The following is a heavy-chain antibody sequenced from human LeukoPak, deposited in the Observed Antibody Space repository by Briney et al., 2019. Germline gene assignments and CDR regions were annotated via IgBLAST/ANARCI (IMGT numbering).Heavy chain of an antibody. D-gene: IGHD5-18*01. V-gene: IGHV3-21*01. J-gene: IGHJ4*02. CDR2: ISSSSSYI. CDR3: ARLEYSYGPNFDY. Sequence: GGSLRLSCAASGFTFSSYSMNWVRQAPGKGLEWVSSISSSSSYIYYADSVKGRSTISRDNAKNSLYLQMNSLRAEDTAVYYCARLEYSYGPNFDYWGQGTLVTVSS. CDR1: GFTFSSYS.